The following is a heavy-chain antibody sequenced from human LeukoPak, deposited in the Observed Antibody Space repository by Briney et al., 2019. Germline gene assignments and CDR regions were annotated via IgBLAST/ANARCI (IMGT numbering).Heavy chain of an antibody. CDR2: SSAGRT. J-gene: IGHJ5*01. D-gene: IGHD2-15*01. Sequence: LGRSLRLFRAASGLTFYKNVMRWARHARGKGLEGVASSSAGRTYYADSVEGRFTISRDDFKDTLYVEMNRRRAEDTATYYCTKENSTCYLVIWFDSWGQGTPVTVSS. CDR1: GLTFYKNV. CDR3: TKENSTCYLVIWFDS. V-gene: IGHV3-23*01.